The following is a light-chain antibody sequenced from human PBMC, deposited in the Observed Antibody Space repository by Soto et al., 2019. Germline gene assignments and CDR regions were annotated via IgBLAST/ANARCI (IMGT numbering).Light chain of an antibody. CDR3: QQYDSSPIT. CDR1: QSVSRIY. V-gene: IGKV3-20*01. Sequence: DIVLTQSPGTLSLSPGERATLSCRASQSVSRIYLAWYQQKPGQAPRLLISSVSKRATGVPDRFSGGGSGTDFTLTISRVEPEDFALYNCQQYDSSPITFGQGTQLEIK. CDR2: SVS. J-gene: IGKJ5*01.